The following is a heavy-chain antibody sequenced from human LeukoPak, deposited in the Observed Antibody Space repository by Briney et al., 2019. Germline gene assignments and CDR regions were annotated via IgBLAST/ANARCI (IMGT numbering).Heavy chain of an antibody. J-gene: IGHJ4*02. Sequence: ASVKVSCKASGYTFTGYYMHWVRQAPGQGLEWMGWINPNSGGTNYAQKFQGRVTMTRDTSISTAYMELSRLRSDDTAVYYCARDHNELTGVCFHYWGQGTLVTVSS. CDR1: GYTFTGYY. CDR2: INPNSGGT. CDR3: ARDHNELTGVCFHY. V-gene: IGHV1-2*02. D-gene: IGHD7-27*01.